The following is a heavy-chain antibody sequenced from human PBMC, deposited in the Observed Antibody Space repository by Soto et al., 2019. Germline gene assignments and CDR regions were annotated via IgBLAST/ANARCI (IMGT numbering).Heavy chain of an antibody. Sequence: QVQLVESGGGVVQPGRSLRLSCAASGFTFSSYAMHWVRQAPGKGLEWVAVISYDGSNKYYADSVKGRFTISRDNSKNTLYLQMNSPRAEDTAVYYCARDLSKRFDPWGQGTLVTVSS. CDR2: ISYDGSNK. V-gene: IGHV3-30-3*01. CDR1: GFTFSSYA. CDR3: ARDLSKRFDP. D-gene: IGHD4-4*01. J-gene: IGHJ5*02.